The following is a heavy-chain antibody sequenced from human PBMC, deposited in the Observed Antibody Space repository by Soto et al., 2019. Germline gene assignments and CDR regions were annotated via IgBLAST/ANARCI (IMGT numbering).Heavy chain of an antibody. J-gene: IGHJ3*02. V-gene: IGHV6-1*01. CDR2: TYYRSKWYN. Sequence: SQTLSLTCAISGDSVSSNSAAWNWIRQSPSRGLEWLGRTYYRSKWYNDYAVSVKSRITINPDTSKNQFSLQLNSVTPEDTAVYYCARDKLSSYYDSSGYYYDAFDIWGQGTMVTVSS. CDR1: GDSVSSNSAA. CDR3: ARDKLSSYYDSSGYYYDAFDI. D-gene: IGHD3-22*01.